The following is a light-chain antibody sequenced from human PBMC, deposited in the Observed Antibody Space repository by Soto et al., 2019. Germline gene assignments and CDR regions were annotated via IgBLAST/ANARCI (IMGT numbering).Light chain of an antibody. Sequence: QSVLTQPPSVSGAPGQRVTISCTGSSSNIGAGYDVHWYQQLPGTAPKLLIYGNINRPSGVPDRFSGSKSGTSASLAITGLLAEDEADYYYQSYDSQLSGSRVFGGGTKLTVL. J-gene: IGLJ2*01. CDR3: QSYDSQLSGSRV. CDR1: SSNIGAGYD. V-gene: IGLV1-40*01. CDR2: GNI.